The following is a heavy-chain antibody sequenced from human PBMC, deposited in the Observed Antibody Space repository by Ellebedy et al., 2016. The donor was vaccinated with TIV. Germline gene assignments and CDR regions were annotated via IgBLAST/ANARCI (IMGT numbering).Heavy chain of an antibody. CDR1: GYTFTGYY. J-gene: IGHJ2*01. Sequence: AASVKVSCKASGYTFTGYYIHWVRQAPGQGLEWMGWINCNTGGTSFARNFQGRVTMTRDTSISTADMELIRLRSDDTALYYCARGRLIDWYIDVWGRGTRVTVSS. D-gene: IGHD2-21*01. CDR3: ARGRLIDWYIDV. V-gene: IGHV1-2*02. CDR2: INCNTGGT.